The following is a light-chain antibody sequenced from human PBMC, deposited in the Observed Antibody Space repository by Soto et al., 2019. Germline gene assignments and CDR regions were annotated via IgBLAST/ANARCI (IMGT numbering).Light chain of an antibody. CDR2: EVS. J-gene: IGLJ2*01. V-gene: IGLV2-8*01. Sequence: QSALTQPPSASGSPGQSVTISCTGTSSDVGGYNYVSWYQQHPGKAPKLMVFEVSRRPSGVPDRFSGSKFGNTASLTVSGLQADDEEDYYCASYGGNNNLLFGGGTKVTVL. CDR3: ASYGGNNNLL. CDR1: SSDVGGYNY.